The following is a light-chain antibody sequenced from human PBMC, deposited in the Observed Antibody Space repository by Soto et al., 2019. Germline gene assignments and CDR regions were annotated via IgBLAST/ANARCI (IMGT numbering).Light chain of an antibody. V-gene: IGKV1-39*01. J-gene: IGKJ2*01. CDR3: QQSYSTPV. CDR1: QSIRSY. CDR2: ASS. Sequence: DIQMTQSPSSLSASVGDRVTITCRASQSIRSYLNWYQQKPGKAPKLLIYASSSLQSGVPSRFSGSGAGTEFTLTISSLQPEDFATYYCQQSYSTPVFGQGTKLEIK.